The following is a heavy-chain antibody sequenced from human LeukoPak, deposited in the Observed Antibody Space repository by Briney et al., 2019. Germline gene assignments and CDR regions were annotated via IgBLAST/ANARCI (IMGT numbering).Heavy chain of an antibody. CDR1: GYTFTSYE. J-gene: IGHJ4*02. V-gene: IGHV1-8*01. D-gene: IGHD2-15*01. CDR2: MNPNSGNT. CDR3: ARGGCESCYNY. Sequence: ASVKVSCKASGYTFTSYEINWVRQATGQGLEWMGWMNPNSGNTGYAQKFQGRITITRDTSINTAYMELSGLRSEDTAVYYCARGGCESCYNYWGQGTLVTVSS.